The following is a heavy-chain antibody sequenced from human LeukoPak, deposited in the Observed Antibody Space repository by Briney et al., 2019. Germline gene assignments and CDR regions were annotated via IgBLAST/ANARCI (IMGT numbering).Heavy chain of an antibody. Sequence: PGRSLRLSCAASGFTFDDYAMHWVRQAPGKGLEWVSGISWNSGSIGYADSVKGRFTISRDNAKNSLYLQMNSLRAEDTAVYYCARDPIPTYDSSGYHYYYYGMDVWGQGTTVTVSS. CDR1: GFTFDDYA. CDR3: ARDPIPTYDSSGYHYYYYGMDV. J-gene: IGHJ6*02. V-gene: IGHV3-9*01. CDR2: ISWNSGSI. D-gene: IGHD3-22*01.